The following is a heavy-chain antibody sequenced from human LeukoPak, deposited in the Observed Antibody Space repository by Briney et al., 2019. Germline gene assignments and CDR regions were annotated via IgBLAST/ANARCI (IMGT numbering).Heavy chain of an antibody. CDR3: TRRTDYYDSSGYPSPFDY. D-gene: IGHD3-22*01. CDR1: GFTFSGSA. V-gene: IGHV3-73*01. Sequence: PGGSLRLSCAASGFTFSGSAMHWVRQASGKGLEWVGRIRSKANSYATAYAASVKGRFTISRDDSKNTAYLQMNSLKTEDTAVYYCTRRTDYYDSSGYPSPFDYWGQGTLVTVSS. CDR2: IRSKANSYAT. J-gene: IGHJ4*02.